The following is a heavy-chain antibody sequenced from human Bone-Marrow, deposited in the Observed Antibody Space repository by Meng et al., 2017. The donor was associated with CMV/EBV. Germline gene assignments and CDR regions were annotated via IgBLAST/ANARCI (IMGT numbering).Heavy chain of an antibody. D-gene: IGHD3-3*01. CDR1: GFTFSSYS. J-gene: IGHJ6*02. CDR2: ISSSSSYI. V-gene: IGHV3-21*04. CDR3: ARPLEKYYYYGMDV. Sequence: GGSLRLSCAASGFTFSSYSMNWVRQAPGKGLEWVSSISSSSSYIYYADSVKGRFTISRDNSKNTLYLQMNSLRAEDTAVYYCARPLEKYYYYGMDVWGQGTTVTVSS.